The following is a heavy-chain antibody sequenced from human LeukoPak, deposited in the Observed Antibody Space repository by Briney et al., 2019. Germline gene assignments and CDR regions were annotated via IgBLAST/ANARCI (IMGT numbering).Heavy chain of an antibody. V-gene: IGHV1-69*04. Sequence: GASVTVSCTASGGTFSSYAISWVRQAPGQGLEWMGRIIPILGIANYAQKFQGRVTITADKSTSTAYMELSSLRSEDTAVYYCATVSVATIKGASYFDYWGQGTLVTVSS. D-gene: IGHD5-12*01. CDR3: ATVSVATIKGASYFDY. CDR2: IIPILGIA. CDR1: GGTFSSYA. J-gene: IGHJ4*02.